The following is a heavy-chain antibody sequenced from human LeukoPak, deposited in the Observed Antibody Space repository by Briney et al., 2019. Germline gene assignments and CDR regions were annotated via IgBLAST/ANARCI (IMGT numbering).Heavy chain of an antibody. V-gene: IGHV1-8*01. D-gene: IGHD6-19*01. CDR2: MNPNSGNT. CDR1: GYTFTSYD. Sequence: GASVKVSCKASGYTFTSYDINWVRQATGQGLEWMGWMNPNSGNTGYAQKFQGRVTMTRNTSLSTAYMELSSLRSEDTAVYYCARGSGSGSGWYIAYYYYGMDVWGQGTTVTVSS. CDR3: ARGSGSGSGWYIAYYYYGMDV. J-gene: IGHJ6*02.